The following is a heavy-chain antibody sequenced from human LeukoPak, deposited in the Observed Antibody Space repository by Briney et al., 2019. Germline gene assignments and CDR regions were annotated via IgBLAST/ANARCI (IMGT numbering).Heavy chain of an antibody. CDR2: IYYSGST. CDR3: ARVIFRGVTDY. Sequence: PSETLSLTCTVSGGSISSYYWSWIRQPPGKGLEWIGYIYYSGSTNYNPSLKSRVTISVDTPKNQFSLKLSSVTAADTAVYYCARVIFRGVTDYWGQGTLVTVSS. CDR1: GGSISSYY. V-gene: IGHV4-59*01. D-gene: IGHD3-10*01. J-gene: IGHJ4*02.